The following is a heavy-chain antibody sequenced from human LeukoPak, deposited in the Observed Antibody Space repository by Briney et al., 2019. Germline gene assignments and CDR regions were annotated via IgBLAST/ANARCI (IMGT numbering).Heavy chain of an antibody. CDR2: IYTSGST. D-gene: IGHD3-22*01. CDR1: GGSISNYY. J-gene: IGHJ4*02. V-gene: IGHV4-4*07. CDR3: ARGFGSGGYYDY. Sequence: SETVSLTCSVSGGSISNYYWTWIRQPAGKGLEWIGRIYTSGSTNYNPSLKGRVTMSVDTSKNQFSLKLSSVTAADTAVYYCARGFGSGGYYDYWGQGTLVTVSS.